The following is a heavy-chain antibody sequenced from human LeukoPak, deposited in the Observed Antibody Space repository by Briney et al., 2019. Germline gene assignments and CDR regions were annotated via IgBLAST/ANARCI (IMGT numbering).Heavy chain of an antibody. Sequence: PSETLSLTCTVSGGSISSYYWSWIRQPAGKGLEWIGRIYTSGSTNYNPSLKSRVTMSVDTSKNQFSLKLSSVTAADTAVYYCARDWVGSWYDEPYYFDYWGQGTLVTVSS. D-gene: IGHD6-13*01. CDR1: GGSISSYY. J-gene: IGHJ4*02. CDR2: IYTSGST. V-gene: IGHV4-4*07. CDR3: ARDWVGSWYDEPYYFDY.